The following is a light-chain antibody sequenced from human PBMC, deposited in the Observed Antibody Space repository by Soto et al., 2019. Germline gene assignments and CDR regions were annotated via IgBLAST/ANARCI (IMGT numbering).Light chain of an antibody. CDR1: QRVSSY. CDR3: QQRSNWGLT. V-gene: IGKV3-11*01. Sequence: EIVLTQSPATLSLSPGERATLSCRASQRVSSYLAWYQQKPGQAHRLLIYDASNRATGIPARFSGSGSGTDFTLTISSLDHEDFAVYYCQQRSNWGLTFGGGTKVEIK. J-gene: IGKJ4*01. CDR2: DAS.